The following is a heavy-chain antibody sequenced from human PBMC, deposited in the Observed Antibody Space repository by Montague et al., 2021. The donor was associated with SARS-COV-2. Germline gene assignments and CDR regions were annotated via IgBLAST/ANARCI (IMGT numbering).Heavy chain of an antibody. V-gene: IGHV4-59*01. CDR3: ARDLSRAFCEGSSCYSENWFDP. D-gene: IGHD2-21*01. CDR1: GGSINGYY. Sequence: SETLSLTCIVSGGSINGYYWGWIRQSPGKGLEWIGSIYHTGSTVYNPSLRSRVTILIETSKNQFSLKMTSVTTADRAVYFCARDLSRAFCEGSSCYSENWFDPWGKGTLVTVSS. CDR2: IYHTGST. J-gene: IGHJ5*02.